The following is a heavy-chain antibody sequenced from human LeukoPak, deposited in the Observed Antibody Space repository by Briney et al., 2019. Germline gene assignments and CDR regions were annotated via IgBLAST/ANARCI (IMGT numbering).Heavy chain of an antibody. CDR1: GFTFSSYS. CDR2: ISSSSSTI. CDR3: ARDVTYDYVWGSYRYTVDY. V-gene: IGHV3-48*01. J-gene: IGHJ4*02. Sequence: GGSLRLSCAASGFTFSSYSMNWVRQAPGKGLEWASYISSSSSTIYYADSVKGRFTISRDNAKNSLYLQMNSLRAEDTAVYYCARDVTYDYVWGSYRYTVDYWGQGTLVTVSS. D-gene: IGHD3-16*02.